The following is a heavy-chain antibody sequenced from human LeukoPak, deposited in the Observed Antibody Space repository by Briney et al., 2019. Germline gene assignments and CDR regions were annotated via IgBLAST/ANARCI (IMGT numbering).Heavy chain of an antibody. CDR1: GFTFSSYA. J-gene: IGHJ4*02. CDR2: ISGSGGST. V-gene: IGHV3-23*01. CDR3: AKDHATVTPRGGYFDY. Sequence: GGSLRLSCAASGFTFSSYAMSWVRQAPGKGLEWVSAISGSGGSTYYADSVKGRFTISRDNSKNTLYLQMSSLRAEDTAVYYCAKDHATVTPRGGYFDYWGQGTLVTVSS. D-gene: IGHD4-17*01.